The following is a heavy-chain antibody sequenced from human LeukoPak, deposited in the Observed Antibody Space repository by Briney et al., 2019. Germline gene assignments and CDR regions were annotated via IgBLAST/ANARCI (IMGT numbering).Heavy chain of an antibody. D-gene: IGHD3-10*01. J-gene: IGHJ5*02. CDR3: ARRGSGSHHRRYNWFDP. Sequence: SETLSLTCTVSGGSISSSTYYWGWIRQPPGTGLEWIGSMYYSGSTGSTYYNPSLKSRVTISADTSKNQFSLKLSPVTAADTAVYYCARRGSGSHHRRYNWFDPWGQGTLVTVSS. V-gene: IGHV4-39*07. CDR2: MYYSGSTGST. CDR1: GGSISSSTYY.